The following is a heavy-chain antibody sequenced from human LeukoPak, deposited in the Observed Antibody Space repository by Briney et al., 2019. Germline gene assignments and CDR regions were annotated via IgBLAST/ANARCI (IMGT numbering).Heavy chain of an antibody. J-gene: IGHJ4*02. V-gene: IGHV4-59*01. CDR2: MSYSGST. CDR1: GGSISNY. D-gene: IGHD3-10*01. Sequence: PSETLSLTCAVSGGSISNYWSWIRQPPGKGLEWVGYMSYSGSTDYNPSLKSRVTISVDKSKKQFSLKLSSVTTADTAVYYCARGSQTPDAGYWGPGTLVTVSS. CDR3: ARGSQTPDAGY.